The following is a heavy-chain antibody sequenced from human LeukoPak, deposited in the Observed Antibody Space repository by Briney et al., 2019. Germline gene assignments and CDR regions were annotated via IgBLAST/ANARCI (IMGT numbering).Heavy chain of an antibody. Sequence: ASVKVSCKASGGTFSSYAISWVRQAPGQGLEWMGGIIPIFGTANYAQKFQGRVTITTDESTSTAYMELSSLRSGGTAVYYCARGGGYSGYDPGAYYYYYMDVWGKGTTVTVSS. V-gene: IGHV1-69*05. J-gene: IGHJ6*03. CDR1: GGTFSSYA. D-gene: IGHD5-12*01. CDR2: IIPIFGTA. CDR3: ARGGGYSGYDPGAYYYYYMDV.